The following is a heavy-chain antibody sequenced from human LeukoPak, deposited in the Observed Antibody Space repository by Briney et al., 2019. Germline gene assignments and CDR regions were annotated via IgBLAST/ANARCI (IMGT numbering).Heavy chain of an antibody. CDR1: GYTFTGYY. V-gene: IGHV1-2*02. J-gene: IGHJ4*02. CDR2: INPNSGGT. Sequence: ASVKVSCKASGYTFTGYYMHWVRQAPGQGLEWMGWINPNSGGTNYAQKFQGRVTMTRDTSISTAYMELSRLRSDGTAVYYCAKTSTSLNYFDYWGQGTLVTVSS. D-gene: IGHD2-2*01. CDR3: AKTSTSLNYFDY.